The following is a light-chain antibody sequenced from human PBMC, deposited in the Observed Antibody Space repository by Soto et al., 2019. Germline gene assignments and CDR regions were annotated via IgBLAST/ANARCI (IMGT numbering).Light chain of an antibody. CDR1: QGISNY. CDR3: QRSYSTPKT. Sequence: HRTQSPSFQSASIGDSVTITCRASQGISNYLNWYQQKPGKAPNLLIYTASTLQSGVPSRFSGSGSGTDFTLTISSLQPEDFATYYCQRSYSTPKTFGLGTRVEIK. J-gene: IGKJ5*01. CDR2: TAS. V-gene: IGKV1-39*01.